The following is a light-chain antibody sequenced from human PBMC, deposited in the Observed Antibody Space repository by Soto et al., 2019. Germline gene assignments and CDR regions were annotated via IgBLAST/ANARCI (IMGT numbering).Light chain of an antibody. CDR2: EVR. CDR1: SNDVGGYNY. J-gene: IGLJ3*02. Sequence: QSVLTQPASVSGSPGQSITISCTGTSNDVGGYNYVSWYQQHPGKAPKLIIYEVRNRPSGVSKRFSGSKSVNTASLTISGLQAEDEADYYCCSYTTSTTWVFGGGTKVTVL. V-gene: IGLV2-14*01. CDR3: CSYTTSTTWV.